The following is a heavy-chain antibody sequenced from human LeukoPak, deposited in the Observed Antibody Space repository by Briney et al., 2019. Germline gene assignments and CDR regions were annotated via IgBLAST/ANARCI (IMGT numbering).Heavy chain of an antibody. CDR3: ARYYAVVTTYRAFDI. J-gene: IGHJ3*02. V-gene: IGHV4-4*07. Sequence: PSETLSLTCTVSGGSISSYYWSWIRQPAGKGLECIGHIHTSGSTNYNPSLKSRVTMSVDTSKNQFSLKLSSVTAADTAVYYCARYYAVVTTYRAFDIWGQGTMVTVSS. D-gene: IGHD4-23*01. CDR2: IHTSGST. CDR1: GGSISSYY.